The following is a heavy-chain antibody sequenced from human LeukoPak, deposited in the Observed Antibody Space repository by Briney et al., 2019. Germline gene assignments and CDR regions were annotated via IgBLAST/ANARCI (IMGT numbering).Heavy chain of an antibody. CDR3: ARGGGYGFQN. D-gene: IGHD3-22*01. J-gene: IGHJ1*01. Sequence: SQTLSLTCAISGDSVSGNSAAWNWIRQSPSRGLEWLGRTYYRSKWYNGYAVSVRGRISINPDTSTNQFSLQLNSMTPDDTAVYYCARGGGYGFQNWGQGTLVTVSS. CDR2: TYYRSKWYN. CDR1: GDSVSGNSAA. V-gene: IGHV6-1*01.